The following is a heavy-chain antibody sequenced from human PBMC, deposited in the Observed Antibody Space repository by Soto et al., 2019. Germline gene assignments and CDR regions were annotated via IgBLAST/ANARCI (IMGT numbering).Heavy chain of an antibody. J-gene: IGHJ6*02. V-gene: IGHV1-69*13. D-gene: IGHD3-3*01. CDR1: GGTFSSYA. CDR3: ARDRATIFGVVIKAPYGMDV. CDR2: TIPIFGTA. Sequence: ASVKVSCKASGGTFSSYAISWVRQAPGQGLEWMGGTIPIFGTANYAQKFQGRVTITADESTSTAYMELSSLRSEDTAVYYCARDRATIFGVVIKAPYGMDVWGQGTTVTVSS.